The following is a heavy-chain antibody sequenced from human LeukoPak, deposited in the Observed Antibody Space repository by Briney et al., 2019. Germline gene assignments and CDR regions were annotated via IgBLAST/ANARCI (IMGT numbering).Heavy chain of an antibody. D-gene: IGHD4-11*01. V-gene: IGHV3-21*04. CDR1: GFTFSSYS. CDR3: AKTSRRSSNYDSPYDY. J-gene: IGHJ4*02. Sequence: PGGSLRLSCAASGFTFSSYSMNWVRQAPGKGLEWVSSISSSSSYIYYADSVRGRFTISRDNSKNTLYLQMDRLRAEDTAIYFCAKTSRRSSNYDSPYDYWGQGTLVTVSS. CDR2: ISSSSSYI.